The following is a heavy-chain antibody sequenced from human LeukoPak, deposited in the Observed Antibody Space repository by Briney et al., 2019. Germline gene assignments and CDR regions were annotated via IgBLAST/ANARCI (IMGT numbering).Heavy chain of an antibody. CDR2: ISLDGETT. D-gene: IGHD6-19*01. CDR1: VFSVGSSG. J-gene: IGHJ4*02. Sequence: GSLRLSCAVSVFSVGSSGMSWVRQAPGKGLEWISAISLDGETTYYADSVKGRFFISRDSSRNTLYLQLSSLRVEDTAVYYCAQGYLSGWYPNWGQGSLVSVSS. CDR3: AQGYLSGWYPN. V-gene: IGHV3-23*01.